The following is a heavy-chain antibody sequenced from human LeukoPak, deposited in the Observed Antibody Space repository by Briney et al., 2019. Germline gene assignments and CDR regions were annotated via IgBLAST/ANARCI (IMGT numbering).Heavy chain of an antibody. CDR2: ISFDGHNT. Sequence: PGRSLRLSCAASGFTFRSFALHWVRQSPGKGLEWVAVISFDGHNTFYAGSVKGRFTISRDNSRNTLYLQMNSLRAEDTAVYFCARSKGFGDLLHQYYYYALDVWGQGTTVTVSS. V-gene: IGHV3-30*04. J-gene: IGHJ6*02. D-gene: IGHD3-10*01. CDR1: GFTFRSFA. CDR3: ARSKGFGDLLHQYYYYALDV.